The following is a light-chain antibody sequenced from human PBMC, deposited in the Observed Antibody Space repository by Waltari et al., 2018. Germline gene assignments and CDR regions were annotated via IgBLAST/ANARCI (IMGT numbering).Light chain of an antibody. V-gene: IGLV2-11*01. Sequence: QAALTQPRSVSGSPGQSVTISCTGTSSDIGGYNYVSWYQQHPGTAPKLLLYEVSKRPSGVSDRFSGSKSGNTASLTISGLQAEDEADYYCSSYAGSNTLFGGGTRLTVL. CDR2: EVS. CDR1: SSDIGGYNY. CDR3: SSYAGSNTL. J-gene: IGLJ2*01.